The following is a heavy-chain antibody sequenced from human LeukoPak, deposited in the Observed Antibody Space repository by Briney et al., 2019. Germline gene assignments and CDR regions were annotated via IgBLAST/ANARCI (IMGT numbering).Heavy chain of an antibody. CDR3: AREPPSGWYISLKDY. J-gene: IGHJ4*02. D-gene: IGHD6-19*01. CDR2: ISAYNGNT. Sequence: GASVKVSCKASGYTFTSYGISWVRQAPGQGLEWMGWISAYNGNTNYAQKLQGRVTMTTDTSTSTAYMELRSLRSDDTAVYYCAREPPSGWYISLKDYWGQGTLVTVSS. V-gene: IGHV1-18*01. CDR1: GYTFTSYG.